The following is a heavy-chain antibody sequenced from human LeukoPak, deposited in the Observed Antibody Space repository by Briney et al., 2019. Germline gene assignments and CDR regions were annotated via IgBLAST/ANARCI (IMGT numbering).Heavy chain of an antibody. CDR3: ARDFDSSGYYLSVSPYYYYGMDV. D-gene: IGHD3-22*01. CDR1: GGTFSSYA. Sequence: SVKVSCKASGGTFSSYAISWVRQAPGQGLEWMGRIIPILGIANYAQKFQSRVTITADKSTSTAYMELSSLRSEDTAVYYCARDFDSSGYYLSVSPYYYYGMDVWGQGTTVSVSS. V-gene: IGHV1-69*04. J-gene: IGHJ6*02. CDR2: IIPILGIA.